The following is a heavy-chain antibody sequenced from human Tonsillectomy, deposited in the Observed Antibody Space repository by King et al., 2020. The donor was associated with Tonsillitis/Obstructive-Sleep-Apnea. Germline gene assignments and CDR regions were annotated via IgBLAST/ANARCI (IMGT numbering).Heavy chain of an antibody. CDR3: AGGFWGSGWYLFPNGGSDY. J-gene: IGHJ4*02. D-gene: IGHD6-19*01. Sequence: VQLVESGAEVKKPGASVKVSCKASGYTFTSYDINWVRQATGQGLEWMGWMNPNSGNTGYAQKFQGRVTMTRNTSISTAYMELSSLRSEDTAVYYCAGGFWGSGWYLFPNGGSDYWGQGTLVTVSS. CDR2: MNPNSGNT. V-gene: IGHV1-8*01. CDR1: GYTFTSYD.